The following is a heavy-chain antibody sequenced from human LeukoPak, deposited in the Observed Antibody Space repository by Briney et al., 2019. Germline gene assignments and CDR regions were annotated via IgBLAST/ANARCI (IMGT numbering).Heavy chain of an antibody. J-gene: IGHJ4*02. V-gene: IGHV3-74*01. CDR1: GFSFSNCW. CDR2: IKRDETTI. D-gene: IGHD1-26*01. CDR3: VRGPDHGGSYYPD. Sequence: GGSLRLSCATSGFSFSNCWMYWVRQGPGKGPVSVSRIKRDETTIEYADSVKGRFTISRDNAKNTLFLQMSSLRVEDTAVYYCVRGPDHGGSYYPDWGQGTRVTVSS.